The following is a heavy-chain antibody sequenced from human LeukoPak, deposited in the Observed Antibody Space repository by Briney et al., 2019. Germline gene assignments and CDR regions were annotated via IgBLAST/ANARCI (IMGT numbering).Heavy chain of an antibody. D-gene: IGHD2-15*01. CDR2: IYSGGST. CDR3: ARVIVGGSFDY. CDR1: GFSVSSKY. Sequence: PGGSLRLSCAASGFSVSSKYMSWVRQAPGKGLEWVSVIYSGGSTDYADSVKGRFTISRDNSKNTVYLQMNSLRAEDTAVYYCARVIVGGSFDYWGQGTLVTVSS. J-gene: IGHJ4*02. V-gene: IGHV3-66*01.